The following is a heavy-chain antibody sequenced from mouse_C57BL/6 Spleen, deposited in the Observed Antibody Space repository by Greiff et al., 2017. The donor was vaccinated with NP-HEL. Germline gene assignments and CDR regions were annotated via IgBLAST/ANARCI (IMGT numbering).Heavy chain of an antibody. Sequence: VQLKQPGAELVKPGASVKMSCKASGYTFTSYWITWVKQRPGQGLEWIGDIYPGSGSTNYNEKFKSKATLTVDTSSSTAYMQRSSLTSEDSAVYYCARRYDGYPFAYWGQGTLVTVSA. CDR2: IYPGSGST. V-gene: IGHV1-55*01. CDR3: ARRYDGYPFAY. D-gene: IGHD2-3*01. J-gene: IGHJ3*01. CDR1: GYTFTSYW.